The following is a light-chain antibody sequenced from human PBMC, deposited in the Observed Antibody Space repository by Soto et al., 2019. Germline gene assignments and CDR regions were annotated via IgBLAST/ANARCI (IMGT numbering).Light chain of an antibody. V-gene: IGLV1-40*01. Sequence: QSVLTQPPSVSGAPGQRVTISCTGSSSNIGAGYDVHWYQQLPGTAPKLLIYGNSNRPSGVPDGFSGSKSGTSASLAITGLHAADEADYYCQSYDSSLSGVVFGGGTKVTVL. CDR1: SSNIGAGYD. J-gene: IGLJ2*01. CDR3: QSYDSSLSGVV. CDR2: GNS.